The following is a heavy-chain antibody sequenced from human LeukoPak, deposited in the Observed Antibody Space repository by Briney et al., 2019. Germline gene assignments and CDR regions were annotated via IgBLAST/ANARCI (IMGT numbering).Heavy chain of an antibody. Sequence: ASVKVSCKASGYTFTSYDINWVRQATGQGLEWMGWMNPNSGNTGYAQKFQGRVTMTRNTSISTAYMELSSLRSEDTAVYYCARGSYSSSWYVARYYYYGMDVWGQGTTVTVSS. V-gene: IGHV1-8*01. D-gene: IGHD6-13*01. CDR2: MNPNSGNT. J-gene: IGHJ6*02. CDR1: GYTFTSYD. CDR3: ARGSYSSSWYVARYYYYGMDV.